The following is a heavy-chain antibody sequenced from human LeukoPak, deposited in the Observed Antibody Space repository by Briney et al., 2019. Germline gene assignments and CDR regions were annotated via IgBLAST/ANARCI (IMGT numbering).Heavy chain of an antibody. V-gene: IGHV3-23*01. Sequence: PGGSLRLSCAASGFTFSSYAMSWVRQAPGKGLEWISAISGSGGSTYYADSVKGRFTISRDNSKNTLYLQMNSLRAEDTAVYYCAKSPMVHRAEYFQHWGQGTLVTVSS. J-gene: IGHJ1*01. D-gene: IGHD3-10*01. CDR2: ISGSGGST. CDR3: AKSPMVHRAEYFQH. CDR1: GFTFSSYA.